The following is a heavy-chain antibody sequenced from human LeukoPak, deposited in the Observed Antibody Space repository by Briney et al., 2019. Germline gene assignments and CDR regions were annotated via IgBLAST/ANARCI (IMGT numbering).Heavy chain of an antibody. Sequence: PGGSLRLSCAAAGFDFSRNWMSWVRQAPGKGLEWVANIKEDGSEKYYVDSVKGRFTISRDNAKNTLFLQMKSLRAEDTAVYYCAREDYDSSGGDYWGQGNLVTVSS. J-gene: IGHJ4*02. D-gene: IGHD3-22*01. V-gene: IGHV3-7*01. CDR2: IKEDGSEK. CDR3: AREDYDSSGGDY. CDR1: GFDFSRNW.